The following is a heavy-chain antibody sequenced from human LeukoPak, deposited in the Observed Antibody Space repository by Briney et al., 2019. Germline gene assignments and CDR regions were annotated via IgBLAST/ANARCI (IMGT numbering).Heavy chain of an antibody. D-gene: IGHD3-16*02. V-gene: IGHV4-39*07. CDR2: IYYSGST. Sequence: SETLSLTCTVSGGSISSSSYYWGWIRQPPGKGLEWIGSIYYSGSTYYNPSLKSRVTISVDTSKNQFSLKLSSVTAADTAVYYCASGLGGLSLVDYWGQGTLVTVSS. CDR3: ASGLGGLSLVDY. CDR1: GGSISSSSYY. J-gene: IGHJ4*02.